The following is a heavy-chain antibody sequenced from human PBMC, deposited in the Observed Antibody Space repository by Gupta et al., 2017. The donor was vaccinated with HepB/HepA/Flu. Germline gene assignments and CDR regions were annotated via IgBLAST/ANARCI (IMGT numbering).Heavy chain of an antibody. CDR3: AKRGYDVTQGEFEA. D-gene: IGHD3-16*01. Sequence: EVQLLYSGGGLVQPGGSLRLSCAASGSTFSSFAMSWVRKAPGKGLEGVSGITSTGGSKYYADAVKGRFTISRENSKHRLYRQMKRLRKAETSVYFCAKRGYDVTQGEFEAGGQGNLVTISS. V-gene: IGHV3-23*01. CDR1: GSTFSSFA. J-gene: IGHJ4*01. CDR2: ITSTGGSK.